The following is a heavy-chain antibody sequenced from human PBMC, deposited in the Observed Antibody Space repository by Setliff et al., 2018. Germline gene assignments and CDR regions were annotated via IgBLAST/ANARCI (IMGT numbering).Heavy chain of an antibody. J-gene: IGHJ4*02. Sequence: PLETLSLTCTVSGYSISSGYYWGWIRQPPGKGLEWLGSIYHSGSTYYNPSLKSRVTISVDTSKNQFSLKLSSVTAADTSVYYCARVGATYYFDYWGQGTLVTVSS. CDR3: ARVGATYYFDY. CDR1: GYSISSGYY. CDR2: IYHSGST. D-gene: IGHD1-26*01. V-gene: IGHV4-38-2*02.